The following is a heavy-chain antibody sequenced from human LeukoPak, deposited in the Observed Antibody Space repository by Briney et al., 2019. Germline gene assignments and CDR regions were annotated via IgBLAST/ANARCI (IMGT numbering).Heavy chain of an antibody. CDR2: ISWNSGSI. V-gene: IGHV3-9*03. D-gene: IGHD6-25*01. Sequence: GRSLRLSCAASGFTFDDYAMHWVRQAPGKGLEWVSGISWNSGSIGYADSVKGRFTISRDNAKNSLYLQMNSPRAEDMALYYCSKSGCSGNGLDYWGQGTLVTVSS. CDR3: SKSGCSGNGLDY. J-gene: IGHJ4*02. CDR1: GFTFDDYA.